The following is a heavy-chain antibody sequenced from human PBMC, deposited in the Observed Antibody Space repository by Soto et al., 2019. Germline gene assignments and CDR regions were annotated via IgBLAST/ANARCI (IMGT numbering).Heavy chain of an antibody. Sequence: EVQLVESGGGLIQPGGSLRLSCAVSGFTVSNNYMSWVRQAPGKGLEGVSVIYSGGYTAYGDSVKGRFTISRDNSKSTLFLQIKSRGPAAPAFYYWARDPGGGGYWGQGTLVTVSS. V-gene: IGHV3-53*01. CDR1: GFTVSNNY. J-gene: IGHJ4*02. CDR2: IYSGGYT. CDR3: ARDPGGGGY. D-gene: IGHD3-10*01.